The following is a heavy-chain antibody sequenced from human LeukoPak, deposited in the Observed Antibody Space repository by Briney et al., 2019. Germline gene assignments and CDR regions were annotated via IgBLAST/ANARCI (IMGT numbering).Heavy chain of an antibody. CDR1: GYTFTSYG. J-gene: IGHJ4*02. Sequence: ASVKVSCKASGYTFTSYGISWVRQAPGQGLEWMGWISAYNGNTNYAQKLQGRVTMTTDTSTSTAYMELRSLRSDDTAVYYCARDSYDYDILTGYYEFDYWGQGTLVTVSS. CDR2: ISAYNGNT. CDR3: ARDSYDYDILTGYYEFDY. D-gene: IGHD3-9*01. V-gene: IGHV1-18*04.